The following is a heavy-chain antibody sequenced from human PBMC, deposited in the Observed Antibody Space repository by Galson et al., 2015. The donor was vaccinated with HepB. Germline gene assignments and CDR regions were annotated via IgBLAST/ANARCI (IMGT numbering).Heavy chain of an antibody. V-gene: IGHV1-3*01. CDR1: GYTFTSYA. D-gene: IGHD6-19*01. J-gene: IGHJ4*02. Sequence: SVKVSCKAFGYTFTSYAMHWVRQAPGQRLEWMGWINAGNGNTKYSQKFQGRVTITRDTSASTAYMELSSLRSEDTAVYYCARDRGQWLVLGGFDYWGQGTLVTVSS. CDR2: INAGNGNT. CDR3: ARDRGQWLVLGGFDY.